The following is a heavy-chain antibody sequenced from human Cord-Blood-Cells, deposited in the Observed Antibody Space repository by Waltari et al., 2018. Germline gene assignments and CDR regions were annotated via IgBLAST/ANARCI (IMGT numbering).Heavy chain of an antibody. D-gene: IGHD3-22*01. V-gene: IGHV4-39*01. CDR3: ARYTVVSSDY. CDR1: GGSISSSSYY. CDR2: IYYSGST. J-gene: IGHJ4*02. Sequence: QLQLQESGPGLVKPSETLSLTCTVSGGSISSSSYYWGWVRQPPGKGLEWIGSIYYSGSTSYNPSLKSRVTISVDTSKNQFSLKLSSVTAADTAVYYCARYTVVSSDYWGQGTLVTVSS.